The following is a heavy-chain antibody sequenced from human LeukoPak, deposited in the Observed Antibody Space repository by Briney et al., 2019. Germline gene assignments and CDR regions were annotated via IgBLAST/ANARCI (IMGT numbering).Heavy chain of an antibody. D-gene: IGHD6-13*01. J-gene: IGHJ3*02. CDR2: IYTSGST. CDR3: ARRNSSSWVPGAFDI. CDR1: GGSISSYY. Sequence: SGTLSLTCTVSGGSISSYYWSWIRQPAGKGLEWIGRIYTSGSTNYNPSLKSRVTISVDTSKNQFSLKLSSVTAADTAVYYCARRNSSSWVPGAFDIWGQGTMVTVSS. V-gene: IGHV4-4*07.